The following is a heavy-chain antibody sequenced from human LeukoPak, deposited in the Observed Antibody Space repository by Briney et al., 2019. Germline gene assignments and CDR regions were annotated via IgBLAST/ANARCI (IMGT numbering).Heavy chain of an antibody. Sequence: GGSLRLSCAASGFTFSSYSMNWVRQAPGKGLEWVSYISSSSTIYYADSVKGRFTISRDNAKNSLYLQMNSLRAEDTAVYYCARVEPKYSSSWSLGLDVWGKGTTVTVSS. CDR2: ISSSSTI. D-gene: IGHD6-13*01. CDR1: GFTFSSYS. CDR3: ARVEPKYSSSWSLGLDV. V-gene: IGHV3-48*01. J-gene: IGHJ6*04.